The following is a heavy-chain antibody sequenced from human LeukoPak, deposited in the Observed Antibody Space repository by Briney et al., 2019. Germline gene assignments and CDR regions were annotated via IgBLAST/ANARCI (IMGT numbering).Heavy chain of an antibody. J-gene: IGHJ4*02. D-gene: IGHD3-10*01. V-gene: IGHV1-69*13. CDR2: IIPIFGTA. Sequence: ASVKVSCKASGGTFSSYAISWVRQAPGQGLEWMGGIIPIFGTANYAQKFQGRVTITADESTSTAYMELSRLRSDDTAVYYCAREFDYYGSGSYFYWGQGTLVTVSS. CDR1: GGTFSSYA. CDR3: AREFDYYGSGSYFY.